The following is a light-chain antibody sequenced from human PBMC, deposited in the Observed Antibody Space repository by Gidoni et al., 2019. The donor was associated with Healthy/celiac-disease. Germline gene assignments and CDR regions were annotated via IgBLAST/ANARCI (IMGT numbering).Light chain of an antibody. CDR2: AAS. J-gene: IGKJ4*01. CDR3: QQGNSCPRT. Sequence: DIQMTQSTSSVSASVGDSVTITCRARQGISSWLAWYQQKPGNAPKLLIYAASSLHSGVPSRFSGSGSGTDFTLTISSLQPEDFATYYWQQGNSCPRTFGEGTKVEIK. V-gene: IGKV1-12*01. CDR1: QGISSW.